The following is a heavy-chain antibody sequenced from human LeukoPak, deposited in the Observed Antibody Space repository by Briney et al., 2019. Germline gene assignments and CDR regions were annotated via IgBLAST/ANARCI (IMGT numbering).Heavy chain of an antibody. V-gene: IGHV3-7*01. CDR2: IKQDGSEK. J-gene: IGHJ4*02. CDR1: GFTFSSYW. CDR3: ARTPGNGVLGYCSSTSCYPYYFDY. D-gene: IGHD2-2*01. Sequence: GGSLRLSCSASGFTFSSYWMSWVRQAPGKGLEWVANIKQDGSEKYYVASVEGRFTISRDNAKNSLYLQMNSLRAEDTAVYYCARTPGNGVLGYCSSTSCYPYYFDYWGEGTLVTVSS.